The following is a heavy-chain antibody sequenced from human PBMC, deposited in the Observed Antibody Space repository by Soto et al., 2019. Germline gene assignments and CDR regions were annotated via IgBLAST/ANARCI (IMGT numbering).Heavy chain of an antibody. CDR1: GFTFRNYA. V-gene: IGHV3-64*01. Sequence: GGSLRLSCAASGFTFRNYAMHWVRQAPGKGLEYVSVISSNGGSTYYANSVKGRFTISRDNSKNTLYLQMDSLRAEDMAVYYYARLHQYGDCAPYYYGLDVWGQGTTVTVSS. D-gene: IGHD4-17*01. CDR3: ARLHQYGDCAPYYYGLDV. CDR2: ISSNGGST. J-gene: IGHJ6*02.